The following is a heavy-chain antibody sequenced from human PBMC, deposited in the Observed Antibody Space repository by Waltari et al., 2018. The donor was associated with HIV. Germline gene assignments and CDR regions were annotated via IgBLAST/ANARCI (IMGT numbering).Heavy chain of an antibody. J-gene: IGHJ1*01. Sequence: QLQLLEAGPGLVKPSETVSLTCTVSGGSLDTTDFFWAWIRQSPGGGLEWVGSGLYSGQIYSSPSLRGRVTISIDASKNQFYLRLTSVTAADTAVYFCARHAAAYSTAPGNTGWWLAGSFQPWGQGTLVTVSS. D-gene: IGHD6-19*01. CDR3: ARHAAAYSTAPGNTGWWLAGSFQP. V-gene: IGHV4-39*01. CDR2: GLYSGQI. CDR1: GGSLDTTDFF.